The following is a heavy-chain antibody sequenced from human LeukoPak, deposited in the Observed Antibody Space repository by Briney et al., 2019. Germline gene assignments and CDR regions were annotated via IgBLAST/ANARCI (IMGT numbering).Heavy chain of an antibody. J-gene: IGHJ4*02. Sequence: GGSLRLSCAASGFTFSSYAMSWVRQAPGKGLEWVSSISGSGGSTYYADSVKGRFTISRDNSKNTLYLQVNSLRAEDTAVYYCAKALIVGTTRGGFDYWGQGTLVTVSS. CDR2: ISGSGGST. CDR3: AKALIVGTTRGGFDY. V-gene: IGHV3-23*01. CDR1: GFTFSSYA. D-gene: IGHD1-26*01.